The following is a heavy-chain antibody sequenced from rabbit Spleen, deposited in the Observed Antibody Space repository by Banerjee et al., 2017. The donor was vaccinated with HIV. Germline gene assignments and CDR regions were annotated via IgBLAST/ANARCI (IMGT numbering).Heavy chain of an antibody. CDR1: GFSFSSGYR. CDR3: ARDTGTSFSSYGMDL. CDR2: IYVGSSGNSNT. D-gene: IGHD7-1*01. Sequence: QSLEESGGGLVQPEGSLTLTCTASGFSFSSGYRMCWVRQAPGKGLEWIACIYVGSSGNSNTFYVRWAKGRFTISKTSSTTVTLQMTSLTVADTATYFCARDTGTSFSSYGMDLWGQGTLVTVS. J-gene: IGHJ6*01. V-gene: IGHV1S40*01.